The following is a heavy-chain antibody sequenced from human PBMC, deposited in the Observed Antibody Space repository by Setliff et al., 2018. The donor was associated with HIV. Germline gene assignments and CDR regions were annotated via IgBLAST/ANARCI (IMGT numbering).Heavy chain of an antibody. CDR2: INPNSGGT. CDR3: ARDWAEDYYGSGSFQY. Sequence: ASVKVSCKASGYMFSGFHMHWVRQAAGQGLEWMGRINPNSGGTNYAQKFQGRVTMTRDTSISAAYMELSRLRSDDTAVYYCARDWAEDYYGSGSFQYRGQGTLVTVSS. J-gene: IGHJ1*01. CDR1: GYMFSGFH. D-gene: IGHD3-10*01. V-gene: IGHV1-2*06.